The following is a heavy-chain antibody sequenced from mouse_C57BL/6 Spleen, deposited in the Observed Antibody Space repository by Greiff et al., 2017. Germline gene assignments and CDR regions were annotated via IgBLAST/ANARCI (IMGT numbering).Heavy chain of an antibody. D-gene: IGHD2-1*01. V-gene: IGHV1-59*01. Sequence: VKLQQPGAELVRPGTSVKLSCKASGYTFTSYWMHWVKQRPGQGLEWIGVIDPSDSYTNYNQKFKGKATLTVDTSSSTAYMQLSSLTSEDSAVYYCARGGYGNWGQGTTLTVSS. J-gene: IGHJ2*01. CDR1: GYTFTSYW. CDR3: ARGGYGN. CDR2: IDPSDSYT.